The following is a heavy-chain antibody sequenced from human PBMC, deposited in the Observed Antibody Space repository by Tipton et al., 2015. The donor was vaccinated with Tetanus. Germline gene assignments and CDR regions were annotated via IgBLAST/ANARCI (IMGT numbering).Heavy chain of an antibody. Sequence: SLRLSCGASGFSFSSYGTRWVRQDPGKGLEWVALISNDGSDKDYVESVKGRFIVFRDNSKKTLYLEMNSLRVEDTAVYYCAKLIRQWLAPDFNSWGQGTLVTVSS. CDR3: AKLIRQWLAPDFNS. CDR1: GFSFSSYG. D-gene: IGHD6-19*01. J-gene: IGHJ4*02. CDR2: ISNDGSDK. V-gene: IGHV3-30*18.